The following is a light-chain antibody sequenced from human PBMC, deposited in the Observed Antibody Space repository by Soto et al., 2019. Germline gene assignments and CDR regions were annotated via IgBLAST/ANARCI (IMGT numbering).Light chain of an antibody. V-gene: IGLV2-14*01. CDR1: SSDVGGYDF. J-gene: IGLJ2*01. Sequence: QSALTQPASVSGSPGQSIAISCSGTSSDVGGYDFVSWYQQHPGKAPKLMIYDVSNRPSGVSNRFSGSKSGNTASLTISGHQAEDEADYYCNSYTSSSTPVVFGGGTKLTVL. CDR2: DVS. CDR3: NSYTSSSTPVV.